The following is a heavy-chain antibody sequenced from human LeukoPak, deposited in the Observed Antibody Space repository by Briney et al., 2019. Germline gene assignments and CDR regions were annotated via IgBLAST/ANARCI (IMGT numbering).Heavy chain of an antibody. J-gene: IGHJ6*02. CDR3: AKDEWVAAAGTALTWYYYGMDV. Sequence: AGSLRLSRAASGFTFSNYGMHWVRQAPGKGLEWVAFIRYDGSNKYYADSVKGRFTISSDNSKNTLYLQMNSLRAEDTAVYYCAKDEWVAAAGTALTWYYYGMDVWGQGTTVTVSS. D-gene: IGHD6-13*01. CDR1: GFTFSNYG. CDR2: IRYDGSNK. V-gene: IGHV3-30*02.